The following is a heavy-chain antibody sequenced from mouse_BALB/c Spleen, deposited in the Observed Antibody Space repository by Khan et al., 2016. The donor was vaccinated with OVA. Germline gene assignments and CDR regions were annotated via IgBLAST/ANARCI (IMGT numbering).Heavy chain of an antibody. D-gene: IGHD1-1*01. CDR3: ARSGTISTVVITDFDY. CDR2: IKYSGST. V-gene: IGHV3-2*02. Sequence: VQLQQSGPGLVKPSQSLSLTCTVTGYSITSDYAWNWIRQFPGNKLEWMGYIKYSGSTSYNPSLQSRFSITRNTSKNQFFLQLSSVTTEDTATYYCARSGTISTVVITDFDYWGQGTTLTVSS. J-gene: IGHJ2*01. CDR1: GYSITSDYA.